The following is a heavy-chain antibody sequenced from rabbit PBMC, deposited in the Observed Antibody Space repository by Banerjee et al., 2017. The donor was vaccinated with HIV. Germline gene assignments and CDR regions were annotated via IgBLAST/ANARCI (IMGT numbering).Heavy chain of an antibody. CDR3: ARGLEYGWYFGL. Sequence: QSLEESGGGLVQPEGSLALTCKASGFTISSSYYICWVRQAPGKGPEWIACIDNGDGSTYYASWAKGRFTISKTSSTVDLKMTSLTAADTATYFCARGLEYGWYFGLWGQGTLVTVS. V-gene: IGHV1S40*01. D-gene: IGHD4-1*01. J-gene: IGHJ4*01. CDR1: GFTISSSYY. CDR2: IDNGDGST.